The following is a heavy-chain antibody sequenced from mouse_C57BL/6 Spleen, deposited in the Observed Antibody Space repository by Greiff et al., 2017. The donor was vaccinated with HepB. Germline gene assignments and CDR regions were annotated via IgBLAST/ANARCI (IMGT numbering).Heavy chain of an antibody. Sequence: LVESGPELVKPGASVKISCKASGYAFSSSWMNWVKQRPGKGLEWIGRIYPGDGDTNYNGKFKGKATLTADKSSSTAYMQLSSLTSEDSAVYFCARSDSSGYRFDYWGQGTTLTVSS. V-gene: IGHV1-82*01. CDR1: GYAFSSSW. CDR3: ARSDSSGYRFDY. J-gene: IGHJ2*01. CDR2: IYPGDGDT. D-gene: IGHD3-2*02.